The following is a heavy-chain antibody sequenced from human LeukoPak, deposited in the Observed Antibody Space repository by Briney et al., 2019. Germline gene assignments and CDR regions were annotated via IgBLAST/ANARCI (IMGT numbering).Heavy chain of an antibody. V-gene: IGHV3-11*01. CDR3: ASVYGGATIIYYYMDV. J-gene: IGHJ6*03. CDR2: ISSSGSTI. CDR1: GFTFSDYY. Sequence: PGGSLRLSCAASGFTFSDYYMSWIRQAPGTGVEGGSYISSSGSTIYYADSGNCRFTITSDNARNSLYLQMHSLRAEAPAVYYCASVYGGATIIYYYMDVWGKGTTVTVSS. D-gene: IGHD5-12*01.